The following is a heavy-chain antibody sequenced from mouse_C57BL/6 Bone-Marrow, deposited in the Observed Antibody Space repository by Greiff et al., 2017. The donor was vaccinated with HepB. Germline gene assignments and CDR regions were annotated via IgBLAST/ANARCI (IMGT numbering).Heavy chain of an antibody. CDR3: STMVTTRWYFDV. D-gene: IGHD2-2*01. Sequence: VQLQQSGAELVRPGASVKLSCTASGFNIKDDYMHWVKQSPEQGLEWIGWIDPENGDTEYASKFQGKATITADTSSNTAYLQLSSLTSEDTAVYYCSTMVTTRWYFDVWGTGTTVSVSS. CDR1: GFNIKDDY. CDR2: IDPENGDT. J-gene: IGHJ1*03. V-gene: IGHV14-4*01.